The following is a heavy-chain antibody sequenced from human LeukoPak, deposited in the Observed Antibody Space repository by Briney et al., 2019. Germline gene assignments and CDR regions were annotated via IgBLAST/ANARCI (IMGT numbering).Heavy chain of an antibody. CDR3: ARGLLLFGELGYYYYYMDV. Sequence: SETLSLTCTVSGGSIRSYYWSWIRQPPGKGLEWLGYIYYSGSTSYNPSLKSRVTISVDTSKNQLSLKSSYVTAADTAVYYCARGLLLFGELGYYYYYMDVWGKGTTVTISS. D-gene: IGHD3-10*01. CDR1: GGSIRSYY. J-gene: IGHJ6*03. V-gene: IGHV4-59*12. CDR2: IYYSGST.